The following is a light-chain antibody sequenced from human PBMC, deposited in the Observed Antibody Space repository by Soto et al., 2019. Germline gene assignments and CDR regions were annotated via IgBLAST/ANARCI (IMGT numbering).Light chain of an antibody. Sequence: EIVLTQSPGTLSLSPGERATLSCRASQSVSSSYLAWYQQKPGQAPRLLIYGASSRATGIPDRFSGSGSGTDFTLTISRLEPEDLAVYYCQRYGSSPLTFGGGTKVDNK. J-gene: IGKJ4*01. CDR3: QRYGSSPLT. V-gene: IGKV3-20*01. CDR2: GAS. CDR1: QSVSSSY.